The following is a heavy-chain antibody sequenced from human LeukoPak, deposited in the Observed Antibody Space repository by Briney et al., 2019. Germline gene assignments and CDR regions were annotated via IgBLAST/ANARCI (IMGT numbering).Heavy chain of an antibody. V-gene: IGHV1-69*13. CDR3: ARVGSYGSGSYGYYYYYMDV. D-gene: IGHD3-10*01. Sequence: ASVKVSCKASGYTFTSYAISWVRQAPGQGLEWMGGIIPIFGTANYAQKFQGRVTITADESTSTAYMELSGLRSEDTAVYYCARVGSYGSGSYGYYYYYMDVWGKGTTVTVSS. J-gene: IGHJ6*03. CDR1: GYTFTSYA. CDR2: IIPIFGTA.